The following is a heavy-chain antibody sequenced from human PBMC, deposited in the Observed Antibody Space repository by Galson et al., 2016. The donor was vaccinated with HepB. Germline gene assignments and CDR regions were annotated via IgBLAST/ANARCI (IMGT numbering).Heavy chain of an antibody. CDR3: ARDLSGPDF. CDR2: IEGDGTRP. CDR1: GFTFRNHQ. Sequence: SLRLSCAVSGFTFRNHQMHWVRQVSGKGLVWVSRIEGDGTRPIYADSVKGRFTISRDNAENTLYLQMNSLRAEDTAVYYCARDLSGPDFWGRGTLVTVSS. V-gene: IGHV3-74*01. J-gene: IGHJ4*02.